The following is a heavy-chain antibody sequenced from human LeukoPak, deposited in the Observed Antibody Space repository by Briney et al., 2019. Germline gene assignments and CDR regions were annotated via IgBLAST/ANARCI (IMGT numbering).Heavy chain of an antibody. V-gene: IGHV3-30*04. CDR2: ISTDGSYK. CDR3: ARSLIPGRWYFDL. CDR1: GFTFSSFP. D-gene: IGHD3-16*01. J-gene: IGHJ2*01. Sequence: PGKSLRLSCAVSGFTFSSFPFPWVRQAPGKGAEWVAAISTDGSYKYHGDSVKGRFTISRDNPMNTLYLQMNGLRPDDTAVYYCARSLIPGRWYFDLWGRGTLVTVSS.